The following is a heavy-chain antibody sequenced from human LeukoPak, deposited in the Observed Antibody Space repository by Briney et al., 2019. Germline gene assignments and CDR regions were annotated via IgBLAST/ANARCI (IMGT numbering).Heavy chain of an antibody. D-gene: IGHD3-22*01. J-gene: IGHJ4*02. CDR2: ISGSGGST. CDR3: AKDRAYYSDSSGYYLVRAYDY. CDR1: GFTFSTYA. V-gene: IGHV3-23*01. Sequence: GGSLRLSCAASGFTFSTYAMSWVRQAPGKGLEWVSGISGSGGSTFYADSVEGRFTISRDNSKNTLYLQMNSLRAEDTAVYYCAKDRAYYSDSSGYYLVRAYDYWGQGTLVTVSS.